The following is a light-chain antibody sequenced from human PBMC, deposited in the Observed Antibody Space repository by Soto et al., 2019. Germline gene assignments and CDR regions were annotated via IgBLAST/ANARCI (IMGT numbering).Light chain of an antibody. V-gene: IGLV2-14*03. Sequence: QSALTQPASVSGSRGQSITISCTGTSSDIGAYNFVSWYQQHPGKAPKLMLYDVNIRPSGVSNRFSGSKPGNTASLTISGLQAEDEADYYCTSWTTSTTMIFGGGTKLTVL. J-gene: IGLJ2*01. CDR3: TSWTTSTTMI. CDR1: SSDIGAYNF. CDR2: DVN.